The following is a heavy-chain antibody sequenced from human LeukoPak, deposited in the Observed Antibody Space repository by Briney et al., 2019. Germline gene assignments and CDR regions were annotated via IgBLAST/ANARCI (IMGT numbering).Heavy chain of an antibody. CDR2: IYYSGST. Sequence: SETLSLTCTVSGGSISSGGYYWSWIRQHPGKGLEWIGYIYYSGSTYYNPSLKSRVTISVDTSKNQFSLKLSSVTAADTAVYYCARGGTYYDNPYYFDYWGQGTLVTVSS. V-gene: IGHV4-31*03. CDR1: GGSISSGGYY. J-gene: IGHJ4*02. CDR3: ARGGTYYDNPYYFDY. D-gene: IGHD3-22*01.